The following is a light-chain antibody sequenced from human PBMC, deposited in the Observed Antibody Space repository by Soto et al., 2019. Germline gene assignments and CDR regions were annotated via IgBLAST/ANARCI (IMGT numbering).Light chain of an antibody. CDR3: QQYDKWPRT. CDR1: SSDVGIYNL. J-gene: IGLJ2*01. V-gene: IGLV2-23*02. CDR2: EVN. Sequence: QSVLTQPASVSGSPGQPITISCTGTSSDVGIYNLVSWYQHFPGKAPKLMIYEVNKRPSGVSNRFSGSKSGSTASLTISGLQDDDEAGYYCQQYDKWPRTFGQGTK.